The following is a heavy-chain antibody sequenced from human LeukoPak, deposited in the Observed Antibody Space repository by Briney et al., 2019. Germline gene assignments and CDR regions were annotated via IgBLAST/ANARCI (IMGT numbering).Heavy chain of an antibody. J-gene: IGHJ4*02. V-gene: IGHV4-59*01. CDR3: ARGEPVDY. D-gene: IGHD1-14*01. Sequence: SETLSLTCTVSGDSISTYYWSWIRQSPGKGLEWIGYSYYSGITSYNPSLKSRVTMSVDESENQLSLKVNSVTAADTAVYYCARGEPVDYWGQGTLVTVSS. CDR2: SYYSGIT. CDR1: GDSISTYY.